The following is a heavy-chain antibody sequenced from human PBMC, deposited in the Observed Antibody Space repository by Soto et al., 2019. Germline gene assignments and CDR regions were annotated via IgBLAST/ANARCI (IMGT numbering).Heavy chain of an antibody. CDR3: ARISAPHYGLDV. CDR2: IDWDDGK. CDR1: GFSRSTAGMC. V-gene: IGHV2-70*01. Sequence: GSGPTLVNPTQTLTLTCSFSGFSRSTAGMCVSWIRQPPGKALEWLALIDWDDGKFYSTSLKTRVSISKDTPKNQVVLTVTNMDPVDTATYYCARISAPHYGLDVWGQGTTVPVSS. J-gene: IGHJ6*02.